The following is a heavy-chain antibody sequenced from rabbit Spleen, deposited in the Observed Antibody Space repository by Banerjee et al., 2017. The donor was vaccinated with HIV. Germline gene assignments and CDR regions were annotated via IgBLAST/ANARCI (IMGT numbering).Heavy chain of an antibody. CDR3: ARETSSGWGIVSFYFSL. CDR1: GFSFSSNDY. J-gene: IGHJ4*01. CDR2: IAGSSSVFT. D-gene: IGHD4-1*01. Sequence: QSLEESGGDLVKPGASLTLTCTASGFSFSSNDYMCWVRQAPGKGLEWISCIAGSSSVFTYSATWAKGRFTISKTSSTTVTLQMTSLTVADTATYFCARETSSGWGIVSFYFSLWGPGTLVTVS. V-gene: IGHV1S40*01.